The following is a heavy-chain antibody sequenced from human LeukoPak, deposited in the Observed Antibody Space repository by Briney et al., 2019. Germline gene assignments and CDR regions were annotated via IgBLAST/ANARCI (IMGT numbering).Heavy chain of an antibody. Sequence: SVKVSCKASGYTFTSYYMHWVRQAPGQGLEWMGGIIPIFGTANYAQKFQGRVTITADESTSTAYMELSSLRSEDTAVYYCARVLWSGYTNHNWFDPWGQGTLVTVSS. CDR2: IIPIFGTA. CDR1: GYTFTSYY. V-gene: IGHV1-69*13. J-gene: IGHJ5*02. D-gene: IGHD3-3*01. CDR3: ARVLWSGYTNHNWFDP.